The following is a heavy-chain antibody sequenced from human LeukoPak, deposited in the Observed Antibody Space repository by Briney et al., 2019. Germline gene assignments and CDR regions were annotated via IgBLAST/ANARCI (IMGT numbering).Heavy chain of an antibody. CDR3: ARHYGVSSSPLDY. J-gene: IGHJ4*02. V-gene: IGHV4-59*08. CDR2: IYYSGST. CDR1: GGSISSYY. D-gene: IGHD6-13*01. Sequence: SETLSLTCTVSGGSISSYYWSWIRQPPGKGLEWIGYIYYSGSTNYNPSLKSRVTISVDTSKNQFSLKLSSVTAADTAVYYCARHYGVSSSPLDYWGQGTLVTVFS.